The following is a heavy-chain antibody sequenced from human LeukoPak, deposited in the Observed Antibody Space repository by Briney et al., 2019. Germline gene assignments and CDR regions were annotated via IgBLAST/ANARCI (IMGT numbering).Heavy chain of an antibody. CDR2: IIPIFGTA. D-gene: IGHD6-13*01. V-gene: IGHV1-69*05. CDR3: ARVGGSWYVLYY. Sequence: ASVKVSCKASGYTFTTYGISWVRQAPGQGLEWMGGIIPIFGTASYAQKFQGRVTITTDESTSTAYMELSSLRSEDTAVYYCARVGGSWYVLYYWGQGTLVTVSS. CDR1: GYTFTTYG. J-gene: IGHJ4*02.